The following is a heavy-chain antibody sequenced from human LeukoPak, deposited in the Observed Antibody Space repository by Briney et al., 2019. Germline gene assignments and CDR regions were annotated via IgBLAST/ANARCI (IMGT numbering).Heavy chain of an antibody. CDR1: GFTFSSYW. J-gene: IGHJ6*02. V-gene: IGHV3-7*03. CDR3: GGGGGLDV. Sequence: GGSLRLSCAASGFTFSSYWMNWARQAPGKGVEWVASINHNGNVNYYVDSVKGRFTISRDNAKNSLYLQMSNLRAEDTAVYFWGGGGGLDVWGQGATVTVSS. D-gene: IGHD3-16*01. CDR2: INHNGNVN.